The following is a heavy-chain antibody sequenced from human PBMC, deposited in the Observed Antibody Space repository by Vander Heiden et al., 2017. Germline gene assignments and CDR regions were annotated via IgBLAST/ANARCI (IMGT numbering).Heavy chain of an antibody. D-gene: IGHD6-13*01. Sequence: EVPLLESGGGLVQPGGSLRLSCAASGLTFSSFAIRWVPQAPGKGLEWVSGIGGSGGSTYYADSVKGRFTISRDNSKNTLFLQMNSLTAEDTAVYYGGKEDIGAVKGGYWGQGTLVTVSS. V-gene: IGHV3-23*01. CDR3: GKEDIGAVKGGY. CDR1: GLTFSSFA. CDR2: IGGSGGST. J-gene: IGHJ4*02.